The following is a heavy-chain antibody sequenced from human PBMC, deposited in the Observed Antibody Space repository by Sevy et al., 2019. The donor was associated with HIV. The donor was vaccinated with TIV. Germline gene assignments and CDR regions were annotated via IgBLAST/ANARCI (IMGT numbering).Heavy chain of an antibody. Sequence: GESLKIFCQGSGYSFTSHWIAWVRQMPGKGLEGMGIIFPDDSDTRYSPSFQGQVPFSADKSIFTAYLQWISLRASDTANYYCATSRSGYFDGSGYYIYWGQGTQVTVSS. CDR3: ATSRSGYFDGSGYYIY. V-gene: IGHV5-51*01. CDR2: IFPDDSDT. J-gene: IGHJ4*01. CDR1: GYSFTSHW. D-gene: IGHD3-22*01.